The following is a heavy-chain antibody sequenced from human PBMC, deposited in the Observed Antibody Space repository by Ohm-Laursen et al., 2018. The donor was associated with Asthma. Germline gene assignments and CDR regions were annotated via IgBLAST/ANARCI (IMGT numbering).Heavy chain of an antibody. V-gene: IGHV3-74*01. CDR2: INSDGSST. Sequence: SLRLSCAASGFTFSGYWMQWVRQAPGKGLVWVSRINSDGSSTTYADSVRGRFTISRDNAKNTPYLQINSLRAEDTAVYYCARDYYGSGAYWGQGTLVTVSS. CDR1: GFTFSGYW. CDR3: ARDYYGSGAY. D-gene: IGHD3-10*01. J-gene: IGHJ4*02.